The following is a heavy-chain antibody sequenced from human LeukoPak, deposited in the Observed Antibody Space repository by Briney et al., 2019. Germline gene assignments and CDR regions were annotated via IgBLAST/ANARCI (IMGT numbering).Heavy chain of an antibody. Sequence: SVKVSCKASGGTFSSYAISWVRQAPGQGLEWMGRIIPIFGIANYAQKFQGRVTITADKSTSSAYMEPSSLRSEDTAVYYCARADSYDSSGYYTTYFDYWGQGTLVTVSS. D-gene: IGHD3-22*01. J-gene: IGHJ4*02. V-gene: IGHV1-69*04. CDR2: IIPIFGIA. CDR3: ARADSYDSSGYYTTYFDY. CDR1: GGTFSSYA.